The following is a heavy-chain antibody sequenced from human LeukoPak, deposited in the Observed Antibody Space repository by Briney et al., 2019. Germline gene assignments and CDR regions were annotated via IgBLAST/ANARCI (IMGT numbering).Heavy chain of an antibody. CDR1: GGSISSSSYY. CDR2: VYYSGSA. D-gene: IGHD1-26*01. J-gene: IGHJ4*02. CDR3: ARHRSGTYYRFDY. V-gene: IGHV4-39*01. Sequence: SETLSLTCTVSGGSISSSSYYWGWIRQPPGKGLEWIGSVYYSGSAYYNPSLRSRVTISVDTSKNQFSLKLSSVTAADTAVYYCARHRSGTYYRFDYWGQGTLVTVSS.